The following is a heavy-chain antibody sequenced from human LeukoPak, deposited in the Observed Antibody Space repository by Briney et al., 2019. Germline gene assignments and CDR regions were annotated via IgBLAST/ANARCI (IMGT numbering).Heavy chain of an antibody. J-gene: IGHJ4*02. CDR3: ARASLYDNSAYYLDY. CDR2: IKGDGSEK. D-gene: IGHD3-22*01. Sequence: GGSLRLSCAASGFTFNSYWMSWVRQGPGKGLEWVANIKGDGSEKYNVDSVKGRFTISRDNAKNSLYLQMNSLRAEDTALYYCARASLYDNSAYYLDYWGQGTLVTVSS. CDR1: GFTFNSYW. V-gene: IGHV3-7*03.